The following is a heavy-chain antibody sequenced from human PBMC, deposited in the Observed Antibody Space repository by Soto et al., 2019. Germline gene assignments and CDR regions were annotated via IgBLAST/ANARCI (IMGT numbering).Heavy chain of an antibody. D-gene: IGHD2-21*02. CDR2: IYSGGST. CDR3: ARALYGDSSFDY. Sequence: GGSLRLSCAASGFTVSSNYMSWVRQAPGKGLEWVSVIYSGGSTYYADSVKGRFTISRDNSKNTLYLQMNSLRAEDTAVYYCARALYGDSSFDYWGQGTRVTVSS. CDR1: GFTVSSNY. V-gene: IGHV3-66*01. J-gene: IGHJ4*02.